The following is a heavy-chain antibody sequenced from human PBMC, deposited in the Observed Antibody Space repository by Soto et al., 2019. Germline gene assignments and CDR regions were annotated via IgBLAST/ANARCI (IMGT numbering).Heavy chain of an antibody. CDR3: TRVWFGELVSDY. CDR1: GDSIRNGDYY. J-gene: IGHJ4*02. CDR2: IYYSGNA. V-gene: IGHV4-30-4*01. Sequence: QVQLQESGPGLVKPSQTLSLTCSVSGDSIRNGDYYWNWIRQPPGKGLEWIGRIYYSGNAYYNPSLKSRVTISVDTSTNQFSLRLSSVTAADTAVYYCTRVWFGELVSDYWGQGTLVTVSS. D-gene: IGHD3-10*01.